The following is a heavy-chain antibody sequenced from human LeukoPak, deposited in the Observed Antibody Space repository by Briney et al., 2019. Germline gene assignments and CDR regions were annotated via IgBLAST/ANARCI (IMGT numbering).Heavy chain of an antibody. J-gene: IGHJ5*02. Sequence: GESLKISCKGSGYSFTSYWIGWVRQMPGKGLEWMGIIYPGDSDTRYSPSFQGRVTISADKSISTAYLQWSSLKASDTAMYYCARHKVDGSGNNWFDPWGQGTLVTVSS. D-gene: IGHD3-10*01. CDR1: GYSFTSYW. CDR3: ARHKVDGSGNNWFDP. CDR2: IYPGDSDT. V-gene: IGHV5-51*01.